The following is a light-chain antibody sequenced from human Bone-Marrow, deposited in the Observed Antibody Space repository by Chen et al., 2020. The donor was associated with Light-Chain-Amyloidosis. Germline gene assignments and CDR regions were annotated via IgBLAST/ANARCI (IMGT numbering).Light chain of an antibody. CDR2: AAS. J-gene: IGKJ4*01. V-gene: IGKV1-9*01. Sequence: DIQLTQSPSFLSASVGDRVTITCRASQAVSSDLAWCQQKPGKAPKPLMYAASTVQSGVPSRFSASGSGTEFTLTISSLQPEDSATYYCQQLQKYPLTFGGGTKVEIK. CDR1: QAVSSD. CDR3: QQLQKYPLT.